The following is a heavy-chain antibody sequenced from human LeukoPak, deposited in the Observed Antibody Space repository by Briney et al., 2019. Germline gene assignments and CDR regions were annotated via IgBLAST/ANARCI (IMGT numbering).Heavy chain of an antibody. CDR1: GFTFSSYS. Sequence: GGSLRLSCAASGFTFSSYSMNWVRQAPGKGLGWVSSISSSSSYIYYADSVKGRFTISRDNAKNSLYLQMNSLRAEDTAVYYCARGYNDYGDTGWFDPWGQGTLVTVSS. CDR2: ISSSSSYI. J-gene: IGHJ5*02. CDR3: ARGYNDYGDTGWFDP. V-gene: IGHV3-21*01. D-gene: IGHD4-17*01.